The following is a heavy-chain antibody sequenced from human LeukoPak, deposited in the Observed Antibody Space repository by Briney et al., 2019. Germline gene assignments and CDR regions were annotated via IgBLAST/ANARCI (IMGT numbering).Heavy chain of an antibody. D-gene: IGHD3-10*01. J-gene: IGHJ4*02. CDR3: ARRSKDYGSGSYYNVYEGFDY. CDR2: INSDGSST. V-gene: IGHV3-74*01. CDR1: GFTFSSYW. Sequence: PGGSRRLSCEASGFTFSSYWMHWVRQAPGKGLVWFSRINSDGSSTSYADSVKGRFTISRDNAKNTLYLQMNSLRAEDTAVYYCARRSKDYGSGSYYNVYEGFDYWGQGTLVTVSS.